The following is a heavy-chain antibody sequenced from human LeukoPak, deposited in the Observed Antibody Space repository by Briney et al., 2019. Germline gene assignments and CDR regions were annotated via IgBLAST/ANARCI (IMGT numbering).Heavy chain of an antibody. CDR2: INPGDSDT. J-gene: IGHJ4*02. Sequence: GESLKISCEGSGYSFANYWIGWVRQMPGKGLEWMGIINPGDSDTRYSPSFQGQVTISADKSISTAYLLWSSLKASDTAMYYCARHPITRYYDSSGYSAAGPDYWGQGTLVTVSS. CDR1: GYSFANYW. D-gene: IGHD3-22*01. V-gene: IGHV5-51*01. CDR3: ARHPITRYYDSSGYSAAGPDY.